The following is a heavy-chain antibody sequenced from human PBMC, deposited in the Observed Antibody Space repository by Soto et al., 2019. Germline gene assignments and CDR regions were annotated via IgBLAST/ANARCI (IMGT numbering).Heavy chain of an antibody. CDR2: IKQDGSEK. D-gene: IGHD3-16*01. V-gene: IGHV3-7*03. Sequence: EVQLVESGGGLVQPGGSLRLSCAASGFTFSSYWMSWVRQAPGKGLEWVANIKQDGSEKYYVDSVKGRFTISRDNAKNSLYLQMNSLRAEDTAVYYCARRGRSQRFYYYYGMDVWGQGTTVTVSS. CDR3: ARRGRSQRFYYYYGMDV. J-gene: IGHJ6*02. CDR1: GFTFSSYW.